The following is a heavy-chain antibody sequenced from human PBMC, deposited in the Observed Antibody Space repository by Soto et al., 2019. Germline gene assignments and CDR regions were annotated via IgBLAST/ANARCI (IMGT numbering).Heavy chain of an antibody. J-gene: IGHJ5*02. CDR1: GGSIISGDYY. V-gene: IGHV4-31*03. Sequence: SETLSLTCTVSGGSIISGDYYWSWIRKHPGKGLEWIGYIYYSGNTYYNPSLKSRVTISVDTSKNQFSLKLSSVTAADTAVYYCARWWSGSRQGFDPWGQGTLVTVSS. D-gene: IGHD3-3*01. CDR2: IYYSGNT. CDR3: ARWWSGSRQGFDP.